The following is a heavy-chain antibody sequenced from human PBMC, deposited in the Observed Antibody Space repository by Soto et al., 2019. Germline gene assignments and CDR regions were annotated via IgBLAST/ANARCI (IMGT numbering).Heavy chain of an antibody. V-gene: IGHV3-33*01. J-gene: IGHJ3*02. CDR1: GFTFSTYG. Sequence: VQLVESGGGVVQPGRSLRLSCVASGFTFSTYGMHWVRQAPGKGLEWVAMTWNDGSNKYYTDSMKDRFTISRDNSKNTLYLQMNSLRDEDSAVYYCTTELNDMQAFDIWSQGTMVTVSS. D-gene: IGHD1-1*01. CDR3: TTELNDMQAFDI. CDR2: TWNDGSNK.